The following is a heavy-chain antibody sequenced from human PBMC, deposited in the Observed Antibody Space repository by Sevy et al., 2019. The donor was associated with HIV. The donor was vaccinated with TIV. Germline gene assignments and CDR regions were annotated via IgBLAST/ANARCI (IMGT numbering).Heavy chain of an antibody. V-gene: IGHV3-13*01. D-gene: IGHD3-10*01. J-gene: IGHJ6*02. Sequence: GGSLRLSCAASGFIFSSYDIRWVRQPTGKGLEWVSGIGTAGDTYYPGSVTGRFTISRGNAKNTVYLQMNSLRAGDTAVYYCAREVPGSLYGMDVWGQGTTVTVSS. CDR1: GFIFSSYD. CDR2: IGTAGDT. CDR3: AREVPGSLYGMDV.